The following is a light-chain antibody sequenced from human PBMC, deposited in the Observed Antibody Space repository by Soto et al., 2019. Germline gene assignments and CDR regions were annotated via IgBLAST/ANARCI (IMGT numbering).Light chain of an antibody. V-gene: IGKV3-20*01. CDR3: QQYARSPPT. CDR1: QSVSSTH. Sequence: EIVLTQSPGTLSFSPGERATLSCRASQSVSSTHLAWYQQKPGQAPRLLIYGASGRATGIPDRFSGSGSGRDFALTISRLGPEDFAVFYCQQYARSPPTFGGGPRVDIK. CDR2: GAS. J-gene: IGKJ4*01.